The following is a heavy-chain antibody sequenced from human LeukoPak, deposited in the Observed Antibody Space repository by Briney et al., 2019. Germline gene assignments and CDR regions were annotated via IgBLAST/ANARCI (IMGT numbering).Heavy chain of an antibody. D-gene: IGHD3-22*01. CDR3: ARGRGDSRGTSFDS. J-gene: IGHJ4*02. Sequence: SETLSLTCTVSGDSISIYYWSWIRQPPGKGLERIGYIYYTGSTTYNPSLKSRLTISIDTSKNQFSLNLISLTAADTAVYYCARGRGDSRGTSFDSWGQGTLVTVSS. V-gene: IGHV4-59*01. CDR2: IYYTGST. CDR1: GDSISIYY.